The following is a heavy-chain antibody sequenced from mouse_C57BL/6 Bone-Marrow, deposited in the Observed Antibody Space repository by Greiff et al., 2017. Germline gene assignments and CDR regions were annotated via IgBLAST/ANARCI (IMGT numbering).Heavy chain of an antibody. CDR3: ARFAY. CDR2: IDPSDSYT. Sequence: VQLQQPGAELVMPGASVKLSCKASGYTFTSYWMHWVKQRPGQGLEWIGEIDPSDSYTNYNQKFKGKSTLTVDKSSSTAYMQLSSLISEDSAVYYCARFAYWGQGTLVTVSA. V-gene: IGHV1-69*01. J-gene: IGHJ3*01. CDR1: GYTFTSYW.